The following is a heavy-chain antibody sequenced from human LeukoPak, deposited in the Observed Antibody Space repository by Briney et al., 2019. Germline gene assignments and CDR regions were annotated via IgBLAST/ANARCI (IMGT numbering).Heavy chain of an antibody. CDR2: IIPIFGTA. Sequence: ASVKVSCKASGGTFSSYAISWVRQAPGQGLEWMGGIIPIFGTANYAQKFQGRVTITADESTSTAYMELGSLRSEDTAVYYCARGGGSGSGNYWGQGTLVTVSS. V-gene: IGHV1-69*01. D-gene: IGHD1-26*01. J-gene: IGHJ4*02. CDR1: GGTFSSYA. CDR3: ARGGGSGSGNY.